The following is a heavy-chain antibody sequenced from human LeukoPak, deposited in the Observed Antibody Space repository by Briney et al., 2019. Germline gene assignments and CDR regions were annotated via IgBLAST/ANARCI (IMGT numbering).Heavy chain of an antibody. D-gene: IGHD2-2*01. Sequence: GASVKVSCKASGYTFTGYYMHWVRQAPGQGLEWMGWINPNSGGANYAQKFQGRVTMTRDTSISTAYMELSRQRSDDTAVYYCARGDDIVVVPAYYYMDVWGKGTTVTVSS. CDR2: INPNSGGA. CDR1: GYTFTGYY. CDR3: ARGDDIVVVPAYYYMDV. J-gene: IGHJ6*03. V-gene: IGHV1-2*02.